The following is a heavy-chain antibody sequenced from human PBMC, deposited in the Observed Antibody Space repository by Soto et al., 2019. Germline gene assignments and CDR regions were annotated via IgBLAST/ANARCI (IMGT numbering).Heavy chain of an antibody. Sequence: EVQLLESGGGLVQPGGSLGLSCAASGFTFSSYDMSWVRQAPGKGLEYVSSISVTGSGTYYADSVKGRFTIYRDNSKNTLYLQMHSQRVEDTAVYYCARTTTTKSRDYWRQGTLVTVSS. J-gene: IGHJ4*02. CDR3: ARTTTTKSRDY. D-gene: IGHD4-17*01. CDR1: GFTFSSYD. CDR2: ISVTGSGT. V-gene: IGHV3-23*01.